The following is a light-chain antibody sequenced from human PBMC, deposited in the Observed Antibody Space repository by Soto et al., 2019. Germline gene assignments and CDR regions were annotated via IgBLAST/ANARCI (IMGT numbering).Light chain of an antibody. Sequence: DIQMTQSPSSLSASVGDRVTITCRASQSINSHLNWYQQKPGKPPKLLIHTTSSLQSGVPSRFSGSGAGTDFTLTISTLQPEDFATYYCPQCDSTPQTFGGGTKVEI. CDR3: PQCDSTPQT. J-gene: IGKJ4*01. CDR1: QSINSH. V-gene: IGKV1-39*01. CDR2: TTS.